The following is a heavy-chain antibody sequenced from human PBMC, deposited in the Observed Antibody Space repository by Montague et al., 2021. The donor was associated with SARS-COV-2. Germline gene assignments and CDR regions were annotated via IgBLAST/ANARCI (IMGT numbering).Heavy chain of an antibody. CDR1: RGSVKSYY. CDR2: INHSGTT. CDR3: ARGRPVQGSIRHFESVSSGVLDL. J-gene: IGHJ4*03. D-gene: IGHD2-8*01. V-gene: IGHV4-34*01. Sequence: SETLSLTCAVYRGSVKSYYWTWIRQAPGKGLAWIGYINHSGTTSYSPSLKSRVTMSIDASKRQFSLRLNSVSAADTAVYFCARGRPVQGSIRHFESVSSGVLDLWGPGSLVTVS.